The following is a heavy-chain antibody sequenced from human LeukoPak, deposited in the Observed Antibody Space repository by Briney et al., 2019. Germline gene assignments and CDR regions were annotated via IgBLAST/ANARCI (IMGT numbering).Heavy chain of an antibody. Sequence: GASVKVSCKASGYTFTSYDINWVRRATGQGLEWMGWMNPNSGNTGYAQKFQGRVTMTRNTSISTAYMELSSLRSEDTAVYYCARGSGRITIFGVVIPKTYYFDYWGQGTLVTVSS. V-gene: IGHV1-8*01. CDR2: MNPNSGNT. CDR3: ARGSGRITIFGVVIPKTYYFDY. J-gene: IGHJ4*02. CDR1: GYTFTSYD. D-gene: IGHD3-3*01.